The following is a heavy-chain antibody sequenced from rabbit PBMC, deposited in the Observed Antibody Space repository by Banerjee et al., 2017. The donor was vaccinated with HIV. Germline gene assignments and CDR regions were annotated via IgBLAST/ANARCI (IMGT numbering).Heavy chain of an antibody. D-gene: IGHD6-1*01. CDR2: IYAGSSGST. Sequence: QQQLEESGGGLVKPGGTLTLTCKASGIDFSSYYYMCWVRQAPGKGLEWIACIYAGSSGSTYYASWAKGRFTISKTSSTTVTLQMTSLTAADTATYFCARTCGGYGSDTGYFNLWGPGTLVT. CDR3: ARTCGGYGSDTGYFNL. V-gene: IGHV1S45*01. J-gene: IGHJ4*01. CDR1: GIDFSSYYY.